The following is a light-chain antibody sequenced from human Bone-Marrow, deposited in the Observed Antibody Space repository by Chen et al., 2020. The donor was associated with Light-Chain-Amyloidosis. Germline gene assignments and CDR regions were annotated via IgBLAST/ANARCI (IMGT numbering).Light chain of an antibody. Sequence: QSALTQPASVSGSLGHSITISCTGTSSDGGGDNHVSWYQQHPDKAPKPMIYEVTNRPSWVPDRFSGSKSDNTASLTISGLQTEDEADYFCSSYTITNTLVFGSGTRVTVL. J-gene: IGLJ1*01. CDR2: EVT. CDR1: SSDGGGDNH. CDR3: SSYTITNTLV. V-gene: IGLV2-14*01.